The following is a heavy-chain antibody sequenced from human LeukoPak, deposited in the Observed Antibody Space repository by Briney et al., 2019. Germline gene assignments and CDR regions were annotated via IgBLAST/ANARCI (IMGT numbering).Heavy chain of an antibody. CDR1: GFTFDDYT. J-gene: IGHJ4*02. D-gene: IGHD6-6*01. CDR2: ISWDGGST. Sequence: GGSLRLSCAASGFTFDDYTMHWVRQAPGKGLEWVCLISWDGGSTYYADSVKGRFTISRDNSKNSLYLQMNSLRTEDTALYYCAIEYSSLNYFDYWGQGTLVTVSS. CDR3: AIEYSSLNYFDY. V-gene: IGHV3-43*01.